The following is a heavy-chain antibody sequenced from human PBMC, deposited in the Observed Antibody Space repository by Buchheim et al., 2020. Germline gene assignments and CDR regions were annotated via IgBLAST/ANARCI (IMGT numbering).Heavy chain of an antibody. CDR3: ARDRSIAARQDGSYWFDP. CDR2: IKQDGSEE. D-gene: IGHD6-6*01. J-gene: IGHJ5*02. V-gene: IGHV3-7*01. Sequence: EVQLVEAGGGLVQPGGSLRLSCAASGFTFSSYWMSWVRQAPGKGLEWVGNIKQDGSEEYYVDSVKGRFTISRDNAKNPLYLQKNSMRADDTVVYYCARDRSIAARQDGSYWFDPWGQGTL. CDR1: GFTFSSYW.